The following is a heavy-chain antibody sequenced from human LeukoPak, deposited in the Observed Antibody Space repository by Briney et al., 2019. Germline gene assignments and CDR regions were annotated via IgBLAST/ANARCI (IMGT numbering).Heavy chain of an antibody. CDR1: GFTFSSYA. CDR2: ISYDGSNK. CDR3: ARGPLGDSTYYFDY. J-gene: IGHJ4*02. D-gene: IGHD2-21*01. Sequence: PGRSLRLSCAASGFTFSSYAMHWVRQAPGKGLEWVAVISYDGSNKYYADSVKGRFTISRDNSKNTLYLQMNSLRAEDTAVYYCARGPLGDSTYYFDYWGQGTLVTVSS. V-gene: IGHV3-30*04.